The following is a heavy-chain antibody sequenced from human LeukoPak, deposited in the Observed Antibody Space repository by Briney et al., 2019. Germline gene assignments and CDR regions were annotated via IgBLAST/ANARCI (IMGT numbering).Heavy chain of an antibody. V-gene: IGHV4-59*01. CDR1: GSSISSYY. CDR2: IYYSGST. J-gene: IGHJ4*02. D-gene: IGHD5-18*01. Sequence: SETLSLTCTVSGSSISSYYWSWIRQPPGKGLEWIGYIYYSGSTNYNPSLKGRVTISLDKSKNQFSLTLSSVTAADTAMYYCARVVYYGYTYGKYYFDYWGQGTLVTVSS. CDR3: ARVVYYGYTYGKYYFDY.